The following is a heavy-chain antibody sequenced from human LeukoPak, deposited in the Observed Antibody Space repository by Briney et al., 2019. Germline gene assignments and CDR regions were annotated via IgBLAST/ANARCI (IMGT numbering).Heavy chain of an antibody. CDR2: INPSGGST. J-gene: IGHJ4*02. CDR1: GYTFTSYY. D-gene: IGHD5-12*01. CDR3: ARGLVATISGILPDY. V-gene: IGHV1-46*01. Sequence: GASVKVSCKASGYTFTSYYMHWVRQAPGQGLEWMGIINPSGGSTSYAQKFQGRVTKTRDMSTSTVYMELSSLRSEDTAVYYCARGLVATISGILPDYWGQGTLVTVSS.